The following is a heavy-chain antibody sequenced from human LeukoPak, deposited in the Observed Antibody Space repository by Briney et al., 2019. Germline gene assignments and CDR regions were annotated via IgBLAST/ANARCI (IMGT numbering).Heavy chain of an antibody. D-gene: IGHD3-16*01. J-gene: IGHJ4*02. Sequence: AASVKVSCTATGYTFTSYGISWVRQAPGQGLEWMGWISSNSDNTNYAQKLQGRVTMTTDTSTSTAYMELRSLRSDDTAVYYCARDWGSIKIITDYWGQGTLVTVSS. V-gene: IGHV1-18*01. CDR1: GYTFTSYG. CDR3: ARDWGSIKIITDY. CDR2: ISSNSDNT.